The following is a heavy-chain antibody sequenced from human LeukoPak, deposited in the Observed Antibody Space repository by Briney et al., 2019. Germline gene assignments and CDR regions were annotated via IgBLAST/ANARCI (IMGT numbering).Heavy chain of an antibody. J-gene: IGHJ4*02. CDR1: GFTFSSYG. D-gene: IGHD4-11*01. CDR2: ISYDGSNK. V-gene: IGHV3-30*18. Sequence: GRSLRLSCAASGFTFSSYGMHWVRQAPGKGLEWVAVISYDGSNKYYADSVKGRFTISRDNSKNTLYLQMNSLRAEDTAVYYCAKDDSNLISLPDYWGQGTLVTVSS. CDR3: AKDDSNLISLPDY.